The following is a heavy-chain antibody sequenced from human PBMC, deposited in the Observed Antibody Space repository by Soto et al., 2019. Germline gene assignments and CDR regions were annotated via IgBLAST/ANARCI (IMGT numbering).Heavy chain of an antibody. D-gene: IGHD1-1*01. Sequence: PSQTLSLTCAISGDSVSSNSGGWNWVRQTPSRGLEWLGRTYYKSKWFNNYAVSVKSRITINPDTSQNQFSLHLDSVTPEDTAVYFCARGSWDDVSGHYYMDVLGKGTTVTV. CDR2: TYYKSKWFN. CDR3: ARGSWDDVSGHYYMDV. J-gene: IGHJ6*03. V-gene: IGHV6-1*01. CDR1: GDSVSSNSGG.